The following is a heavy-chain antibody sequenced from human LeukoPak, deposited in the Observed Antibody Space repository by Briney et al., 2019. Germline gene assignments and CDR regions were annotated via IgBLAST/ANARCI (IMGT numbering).Heavy chain of an antibody. J-gene: IGHJ6*02. D-gene: IGHD4-17*01. CDR1: GFTFSSYG. Sequence: GGSLRLSCAASGFTFSSYGMHWVRQAPGKGLEWVAFIRYDGSNKYYADSVKGRFTISRDNSKNTLYLQMNSLRAEDTAVYYCAKGPGTTSPRYYGMDVWGQGTTVTVS. CDR3: AKGPGTTSPRYYGMDV. V-gene: IGHV3-30*02. CDR2: IRYDGSNK.